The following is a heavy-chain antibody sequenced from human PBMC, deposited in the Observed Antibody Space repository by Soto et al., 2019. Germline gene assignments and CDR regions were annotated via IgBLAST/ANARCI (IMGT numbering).Heavy chain of an antibody. J-gene: IGHJ4*02. CDR1: GFTFSDYY. CDR2: ISSSGSII. D-gene: IGHD3-22*01. Sequence: GGSLRLSCAASGFTFSDYYMSWIRQAPGKGLEWVSYISSSGSIIYYADSVKGRFTISRDNARNSLYLQLNSLRAEDTAVYYCARDQGYYDSSGYFDYWGQGTLVTVSS. V-gene: IGHV3-11*01. CDR3: ARDQGYYDSSGYFDY.